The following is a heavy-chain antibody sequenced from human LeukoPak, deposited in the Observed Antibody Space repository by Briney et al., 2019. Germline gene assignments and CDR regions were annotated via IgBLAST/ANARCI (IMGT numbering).Heavy chain of an antibody. CDR3: SRHSGVAATLPFEY. D-gene: IGHD2-15*01. J-gene: IGHJ4*02. Sequence: SETLSLTCSVSGGSITTSSYCWGWIRQPPGKGLEWIGSFCYSRGSSYNPSLKSRVTISVDSSKNQFSLNLNSVTAADTAMYYCSRHSGVAATLPFEYWGRGTLVTVSS. V-gene: IGHV4-39*01. CDR2: FCYSRGS. CDR1: GGSITTSSYC.